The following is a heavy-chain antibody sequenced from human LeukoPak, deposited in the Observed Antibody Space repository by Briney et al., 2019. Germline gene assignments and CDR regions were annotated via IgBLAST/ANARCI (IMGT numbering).Heavy chain of an antibody. CDR3: ARRRRWELNWDDAFDI. CDR1: GGSISSYY. V-gene: IGHV4-59*08. Sequence: SETLSLTCTVSGGSISSYYWSWIRQPPGKGLEWIGYIYYSGSTNYNPSLKSRVTISVDTSKNQFSLKLSSVTAADTAVYYCARRRRWELNWDDAFDIWGQGTMVTVSS. J-gene: IGHJ3*02. D-gene: IGHD1-26*01. CDR2: IYYSGST.